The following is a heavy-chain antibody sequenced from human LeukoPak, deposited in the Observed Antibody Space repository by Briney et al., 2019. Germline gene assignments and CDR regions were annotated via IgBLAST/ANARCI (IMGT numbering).Heavy chain of an antibody. CDR3: ARDYLVPAAINAFDI. J-gene: IGHJ3*02. V-gene: IGHV1-69*05. CDR1: GGTFSSYA. CDR2: IIPIFGTA. Sequence: GASVKVSCKASGGTFSSYAISWVRQAPGQGLEWMGGIIPIFGTANYAQKFQGRVTITTDESTSTAYMELSSLRSEDTAVYYCARDYLVPAAINAFDIWGQGTMVTVSS. D-gene: IGHD2-2*02.